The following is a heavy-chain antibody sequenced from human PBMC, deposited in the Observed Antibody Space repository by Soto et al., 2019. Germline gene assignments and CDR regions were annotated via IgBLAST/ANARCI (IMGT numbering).Heavy chain of an antibody. Sequence: SETLSLTCTVSGGSISSGGYYWSWIRQHPGKGLEWIGYIYYSGSTYYNPSLKSRVTISVDTSKNQFPLKLRSVTAADMVVYYCAGGADVDTGHVYWGQGGLVTVSS. CDR2: IYYSGST. CDR1: GGSISSGGYY. CDR3: AGGADVDTGHVY. D-gene: IGHD5-18*01. J-gene: IGHJ4*02. V-gene: IGHV4-31*03.